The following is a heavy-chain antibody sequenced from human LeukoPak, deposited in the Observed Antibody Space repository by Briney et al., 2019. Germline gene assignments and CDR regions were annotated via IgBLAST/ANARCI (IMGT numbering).Heavy chain of an antibody. Sequence: SETLSLTCTVSGGSISSYYWSWIRQPPGKGLEWIGHIYSSGSTNYNPSLKSRVTISVDTSKHQFSLKLSSATAADTAVYYCARNYDSSGYTAFGYWGRGTLLTVSS. CDR3: ARNYDSSGYTAFGY. J-gene: IGHJ4*02. V-gene: IGHV4-59*01. CDR1: GGSISSYY. CDR2: IYSSGST. D-gene: IGHD3-22*01.